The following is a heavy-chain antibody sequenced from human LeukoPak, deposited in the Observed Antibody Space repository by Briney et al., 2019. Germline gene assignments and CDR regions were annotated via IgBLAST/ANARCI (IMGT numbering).Heavy chain of an antibody. J-gene: IGHJ4*02. V-gene: IGHV3-21*01. CDR3: ATGGVPDRGRFDY. D-gene: IGHD3-10*01. CDR1: GFTFGSYS. CDR2: IHYSSTYI. Sequence: TGGSLRLSCAASGFTFGSYSMNWVRQAPGKGLEWVSTIHYSSTYIFYADSVKGRFTISRDNAKNSLYLQINSLRAEDTALYYCATGGVPDRGRFDYWGQGTLVTVSS.